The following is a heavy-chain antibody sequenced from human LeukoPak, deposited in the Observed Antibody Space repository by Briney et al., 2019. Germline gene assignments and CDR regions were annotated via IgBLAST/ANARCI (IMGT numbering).Heavy chain of an antibody. J-gene: IGHJ4*02. CDR2: ISGSGGST. CDR3: AKFIDYDTSASTAYFDY. V-gene: IGHV3-23*01. D-gene: IGHD3-22*01. Sequence: PGGSLRLSCAASGFTFSSYAMNWVRQAPGKGLEWVSAISGSGGSTYYTDSVKGRFTISRDNSKNTLYLQMNSLRAQDTAVYYCAKFIDYDTSASTAYFDYWGQGTLVTVSS. CDR1: GFTFSSYA.